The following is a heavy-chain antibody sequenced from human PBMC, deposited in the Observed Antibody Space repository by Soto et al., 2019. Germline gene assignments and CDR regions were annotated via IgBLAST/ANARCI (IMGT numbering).Heavy chain of an antibody. J-gene: IGHJ5*02. CDR2: ISAYNGNT. D-gene: IGHD3-10*01. CDR1: GYTFTNYG. Sequence: QVQLVQSGAEVKKPGASVKVSCKASGYTFTNYGISWVRQAPGQGLEWMGWISAYNGNTNHAQKLQGRVTMTTDTSTSTDYMELRSLRSDDTAVYYCARGVGSGSYYNQYNWFDPWGQGTLVTVSS. V-gene: IGHV1-18*01. CDR3: ARGVGSGSYYNQYNWFDP.